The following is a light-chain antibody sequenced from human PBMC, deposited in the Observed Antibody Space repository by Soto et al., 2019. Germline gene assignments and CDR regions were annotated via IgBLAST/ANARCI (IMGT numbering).Light chain of an antibody. CDR2: DVS. CDR3: SSYTSSSTPYV. CDR1: SSDVGGYNY. J-gene: IGLJ1*01. Sequence: QSVLTQPASVSGSPGQSITISCTGTSSDVGGYNYVSWYQQHPGKAPKLMIYDVSNRPSGVSNRFSGSKSGNTASLTISGLQAEDEADYYCSSYTSSSTPYVFGTGTKVTLI. V-gene: IGLV2-14*01.